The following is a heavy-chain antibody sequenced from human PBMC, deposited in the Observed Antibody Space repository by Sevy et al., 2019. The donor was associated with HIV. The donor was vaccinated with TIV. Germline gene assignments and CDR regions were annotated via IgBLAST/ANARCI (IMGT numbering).Heavy chain of an antibody. CDR3: AREMRHDDLDY. J-gene: IGHJ4*02. D-gene: IGHD1-1*01. CDR1: GGSISSSSYY. V-gene: IGHV4-39*02. Sequence: SETLSLTCTVSGGSISSSSYYWGWIRQPPGKGLEWIGSIYYSGSTYYNPSLKSRVTISVDTSKNQFSLKLSSVTAAETAVYYCAREMRHDDLDYWGQGTLVTVSS. CDR2: IYYSGST.